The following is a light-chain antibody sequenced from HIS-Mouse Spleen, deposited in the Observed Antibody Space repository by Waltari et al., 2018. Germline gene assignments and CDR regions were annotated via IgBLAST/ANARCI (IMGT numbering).Light chain of an antibody. V-gene: IGLV2-14*03. J-gene: IGLJ1*01. CDR3: SSYTSSSVSYV. CDR1: SSDVGGYNY. Sequence: QSALTQPASVSGSPGQSITISCTGTSSDVGGYNYVSWYQQHPGQAPKLMIYDVSNRPSGVSNRFSGSKSGNTASLTISGLQAEDEADYYCSSYTSSSVSYVFGTGTKVTVL. CDR2: DVS.